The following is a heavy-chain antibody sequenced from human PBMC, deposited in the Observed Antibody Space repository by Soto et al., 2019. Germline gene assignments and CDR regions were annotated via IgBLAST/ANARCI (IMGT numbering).Heavy chain of an antibody. CDR3: ARESEDLTSNFDY. J-gene: IGHJ4*02. Sequence: GGSLRLSCAASGFTFTRYSMNWVRQAPGKGLGWVSSISSTTNYIYYGDSMKGRFTISRDNAKNSLYLEMNSLRAEDTAVYYCARESEDLTSNFDYWGQGTLVTVSS. CDR1: GFTFTRYS. V-gene: IGHV3-21*06. CDR2: ISSTTNYI.